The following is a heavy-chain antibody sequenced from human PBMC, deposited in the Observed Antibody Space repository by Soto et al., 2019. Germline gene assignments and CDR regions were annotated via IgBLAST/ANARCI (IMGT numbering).Heavy chain of an antibody. J-gene: IGHJ4*02. CDR3: ARVVGYSSGPFDY. V-gene: IGHV1-69*13. CDR1: GGTFSSYA. Sequence: ASVKVSCKASGGTFSSYAISWVRQAPGQGLEWMGGIIPIFGTANYAQKFQGRVTITADESTSTAYMELSSLRSEDMAVYYCARVVGYSSGPFDYWGQGTLVTVSS. D-gene: IGHD5-18*01. CDR2: IIPIFGTA.